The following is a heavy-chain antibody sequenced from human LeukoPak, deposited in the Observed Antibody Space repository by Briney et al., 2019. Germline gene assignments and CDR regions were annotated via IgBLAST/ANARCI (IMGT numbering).Heavy chain of an antibody. CDR2: IRSKANSYAT. Sequence: GGSLRLSCAASGFTFSNYGMSWVRQASGKGLEWVGRIRSKANSYATAYAASVKGRFTISRDDSKNTAYLQMNSLKTEDTAVYYCSCYPSEAYGMDVWGQGTAVTVSS. V-gene: IGHV3-73*01. D-gene: IGHD2-2*01. CDR1: GFTFSNYG. J-gene: IGHJ6*02. CDR3: SCYPSEAYGMDV.